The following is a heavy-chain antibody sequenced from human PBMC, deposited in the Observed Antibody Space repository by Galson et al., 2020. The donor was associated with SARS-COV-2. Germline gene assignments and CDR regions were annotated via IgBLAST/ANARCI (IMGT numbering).Heavy chain of an antibody. D-gene: IGHD3-22*01. J-gene: IGHJ2*01. CDR3: ARQGVNMIVLVTVPGWYFDL. Sequence: SQTLPLTCAVSGYSISTTNYWGWVRQPPGKGLEWIGSIYPSGSTYYNPSLKSRVTISLDTSKNQFSLRLDSVTAADPALYYCARQGVNMIVLVTVPGWYFDLWGRGTLVTVSS. CDR1: GYSISTTNY. V-gene: IGHV4-38-2*01. CDR2: IYPSGST.